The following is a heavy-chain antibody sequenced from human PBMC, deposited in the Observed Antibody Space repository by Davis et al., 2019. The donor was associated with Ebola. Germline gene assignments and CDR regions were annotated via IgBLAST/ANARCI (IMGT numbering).Heavy chain of an antibody. CDR1: GSISSYY. CDR2: TYYTSEWKN. Sequence: GSISSYYWNWIRQSPSRGLEWLGRTYYTSEWKNNYAVSVRGRMTINADTSKNQFSLQLNSVTPEDTAVYYCATTQWLREFDNWGQGTLVTVSS. CDR3: ATTQWLREFDN. D-gene: IGHD6-19*01. J-gene: IGHJ4*02. V-gene: IGHV6-1*01.